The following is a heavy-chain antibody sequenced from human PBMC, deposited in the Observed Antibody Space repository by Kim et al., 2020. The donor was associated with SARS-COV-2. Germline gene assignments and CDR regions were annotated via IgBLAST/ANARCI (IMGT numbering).Heavy chain of an antibody. CDR2: IYYSGST. CDR3: ARLGSMFLPVVTPSFD. CDR1: GGSISSSSYY. Sequence: SETLSLTCTVSGGSISSSSYYWGWIRQPPGKGLEWIGSIYYSGSTYYNPSLKSRVTISVDTSKNQFSLKLSSVTAADTAVYYCARLGSMFLPVVTPSFD. J-gene: IGHJ4*01. V-gene: IGHV4-39*01. D-gene: IGHD2-21*02.